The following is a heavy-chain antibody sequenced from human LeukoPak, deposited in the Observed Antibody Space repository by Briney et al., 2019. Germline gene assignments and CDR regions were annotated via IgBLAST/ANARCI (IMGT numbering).Heavy chain of an antibody. V-gene: IGHV3-48*03. J-gene: IGHJ4*02. Sequence: PGGSLRLSCAASGFTFSSYEMNWVRQAPEKGLEWVSYISSSGSTIYYADSVKGRFTISRDNAKNSLYLQMNSLRAEDTAVDYWAREGQQLVPSFGLLWGQGTLVTVSS. CDR1: GFTFSSYE. CDR2: ISSSGSTI. CDR3: AREGQQLVPSFGLL. D-gene: IGHD6-13*01.